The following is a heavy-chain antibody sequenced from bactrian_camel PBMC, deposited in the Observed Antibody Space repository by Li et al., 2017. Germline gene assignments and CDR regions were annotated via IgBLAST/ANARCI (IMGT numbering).Heavy chain of an antibody. CDR2: ISRYGDT. V-gene: IGHV3S55*01. D-gene: IGHD6*01. CDR1: GYTYRRYC. CDR3: AARSGSWCDVIADFDS. Sequence: HVQLVESGGGSVLARGSLRLSCAASGYTYRRYCMGWFRQASGKERAGVATISRYGDTRYADSVKGRFTISRDNAKNTLYLQMNSLEPDDTAMYYCAARSGSWCDVIADFDSWGQGTQVTVS. J-gene: IGHJ6*01.